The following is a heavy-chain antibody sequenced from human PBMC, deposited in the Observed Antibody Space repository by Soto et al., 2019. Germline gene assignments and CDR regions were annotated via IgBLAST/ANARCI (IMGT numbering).Heavy chain of an antibody. CDR2: INPSGGST. Sequence: GASVKVSCKASGYTFTSYYMHWVRQAPGQGLEWMGIINPSGGSTSYAQKFQGRVTMTRDTSTSTVYMELSSLRSEDTAVYYCARGPVLRYFDWLSPYFDYWGQGTLVTVSS. CDR3: ARGPVLRYFDWLSPYFDY. J-gene: IGHJ4*02. D-gene: IGHD3-9*01. V-gene: IGHV1-46*01. CDR1: GYTFTSYY.